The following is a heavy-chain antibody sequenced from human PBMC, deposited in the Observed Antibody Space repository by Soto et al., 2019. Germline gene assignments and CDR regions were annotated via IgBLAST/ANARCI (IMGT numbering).Heavy chain of an antibody. J-gene: IGHJ3*02. CDR1: GYSFTTYW. Sequence: PGESLKISCKGSGYSFTTYWIAWVRQMPGKGLEWMGIIYPGDSDTRYSPSFQGQVTISADKSISTAYLQWSSLKASDTALYYCARVIAGAGTDAFDIWGKGKMGTVSS. D-gene: IGHD6-19*01. CDR2: IYPGDSDT. V-gene: IGHV5-51*01. CDR3: ARVIAGAGTDAFDI.